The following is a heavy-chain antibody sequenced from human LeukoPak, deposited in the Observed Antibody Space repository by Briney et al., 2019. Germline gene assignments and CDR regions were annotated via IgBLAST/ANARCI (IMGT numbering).Heavy chain of an antibody. Sequence: GGSLRLSCAASGFTFSSYAMSWVRQAPGKGLEWVSAISGSGGRTYYADSVKGRFTISRDNSKNTLYLQMNSLRAEDTAVYYCAKHPVLRYFDWLLGGYFDYWGQGTLVTVSS. CDR1: GFTFSSYA. V-gene: IGHV3-23*01. D-gene: IGHD3-9*01. J-gene: IGHJ4*02. CDR3: AKHPVLRYFDWLLGGYFDY. CDR2: ISGSGGRT.